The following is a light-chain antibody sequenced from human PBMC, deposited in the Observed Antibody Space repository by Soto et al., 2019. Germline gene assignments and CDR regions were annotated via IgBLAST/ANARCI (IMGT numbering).Light chain of an antibody. J-gene: IGLJ2*01. CDR3: QSYDSSLSGVV. V-gene: IGLV1-40*01. Sequence: QSVLTQPPSVSGAPGQRVTISCTGSSSNIGAGYDVHWYQQLPGTAPKLLICGNNNRPSGVHDRFSGSKSGTSASLAITGLQAEDEADYYCQSYDSSLSGVVFGGGTKLTVL. CDR1: SSNIGAGYD. CDR2: GNN.